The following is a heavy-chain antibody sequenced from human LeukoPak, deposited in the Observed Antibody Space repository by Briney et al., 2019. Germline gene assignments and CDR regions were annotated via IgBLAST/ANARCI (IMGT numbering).Heavy chain of an antibody. CDR2: ISTTGTTV. D-gene: IGHD2-2*01. CDR3: ARGRYCSSTNCYFWFVP. Sequence: GGSLRLSCAASGFTFSGYELNWVRQAPGKGLGWVSYISTTGTTVYYADSVKGRFTISRDNVKNSLYLQMNSLRAEDTAVYYCARGRYCSSTNCYFWFVPWGQGTLVTVSS. V-gene: IGHV3-48*03. CDR1: GFTFSGYE. J-gene: IGHJ5*02.